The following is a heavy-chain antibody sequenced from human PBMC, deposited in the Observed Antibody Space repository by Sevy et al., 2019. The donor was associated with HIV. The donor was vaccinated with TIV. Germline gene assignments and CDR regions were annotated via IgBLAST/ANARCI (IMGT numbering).Heavy chain of an antibody. CDR2: MYYSGST. V-gene: IGHV4-30-4*01. Sequence: SETLSLTCTVSGGSISSGDYYWSWIHQPPGKGLEWIGYMYYSGSTYYNPSLKSRVTISVDTSKKQFSLKLSSVTAADTAVYYCARASTYYGSGSVYYFDYWGQGTLVTVSS. CDR1: GGSISSGDYY. CDR3: ARASTYYGSGSVYYFDY. J-gene: IGHJ4*02. D-gene: IGHD3-10*01.